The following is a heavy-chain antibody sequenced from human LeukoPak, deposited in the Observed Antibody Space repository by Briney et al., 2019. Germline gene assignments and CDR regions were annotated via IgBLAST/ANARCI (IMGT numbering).Heavy chain of an antibody. D-gene: IGHD4-17*01. CDR3: ARTTVTTRTYYYGMDV. CDR1: GYTFTSYG. Sequence: ASVKVSCKASGYTFTSYGISWVRQAPGQGLEWMGRINPNSGGTNYAQKFQGRVTMTRDTSISTAYMELSGLRSDDTAVYYCARTTVTTRTYYYGMDVWGQGTTVTVSS. CDR2: INPNSGGT. V-gene: IGHV1-2*06. J-gene: IGHJ6*02.